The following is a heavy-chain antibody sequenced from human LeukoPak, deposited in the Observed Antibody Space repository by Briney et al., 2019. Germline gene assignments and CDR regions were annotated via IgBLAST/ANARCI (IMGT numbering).Heavy chain of an antibody. Sequence: PSETLSLTCAVYGGSFSGYYWSWIRQPPGKGLEWIGEINHSGSTNYNPSLKSRVTISVDTSKNQFSLKLSSVTAADTAVYYCARGLPTMIVVVRVGGSLYFDYWGQGTLVTVSA. V-gene: IGHV4-34*01. CDR3: ARGLPTMIVVVRVGGSLYFDY. CDR2: INHSGST. J-gene: IGHJ4*02. D-gene: IGHD3-22*01. CDR1: GGSFSGYY.